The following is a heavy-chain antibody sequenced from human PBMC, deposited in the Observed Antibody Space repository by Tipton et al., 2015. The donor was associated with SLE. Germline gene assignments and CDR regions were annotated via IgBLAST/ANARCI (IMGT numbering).Heavy chain of an antibody. V-gene: IGHV4-59*11. J-gene: IGHJ4*02. CDR2: IYYSGST. D-gene: IGHD6-19*01. CDR1: GGSISSHY. CDR3: ASGRGSGWFFDY. Sequence: TLSLTCTVSGGSISSHYWSWIRQPPGKGLEWIGYIYYSGSTNYNPSLKSRVTISVDTSKNQFSLKLNSVTAADTAVYYCASGRGSGWFFDYWGQGTLVTVSS.